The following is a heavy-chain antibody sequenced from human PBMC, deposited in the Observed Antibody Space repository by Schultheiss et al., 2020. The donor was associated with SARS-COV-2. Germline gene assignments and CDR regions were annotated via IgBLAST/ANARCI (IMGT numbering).Heavy chain of an antibody. CDR1: GYTFKTYA. D-gene: IGHD6-6*01. CDR2: INTNTGNP. V-gene: IGHV7-4-1*02. J-gene: IGHJ4*02. Sequence: ASVKVSCKASGYTFKTYAMSWVRQAPGQGLEWMGWINTNTGNPTYAQDFTGRFVFSLDTSFSTAYLQISSLKSEDTAVYYCARTIAVRRFDYWGQGTLVTVSS. CDR3: ARTIAVRRFDY.